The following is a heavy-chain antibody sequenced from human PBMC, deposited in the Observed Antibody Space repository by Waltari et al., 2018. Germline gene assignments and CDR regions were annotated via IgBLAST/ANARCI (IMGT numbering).Heavy chain of an antibody. V-gene: IGHV3-23*01. J-gene: IGHJ4*02. Sequence: EVQLLESGGGLVQPGGSLRLSCAASGFSFRSFGMSWVRQAPGKGLGWVSVIGAVTSTSYADAVKGRFTISRDNSKNTLFLQMNSLRAEDTAIYYCARVHSLGQYDTSGAESNFDHWGQGALVTVSS. CDR3: ARVHSLGQYDTSGAESNFDH. CDR1: GFSFRSFG. D-gene: IGHD3-22*01. CDR2: IGAVTST.